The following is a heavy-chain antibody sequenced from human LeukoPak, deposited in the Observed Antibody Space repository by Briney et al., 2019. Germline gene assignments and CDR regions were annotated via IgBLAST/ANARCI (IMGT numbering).Heavy chain of an antibody. Sequence: GGSLRHSCAACGLTFYEYVMLCVRQAPGKGLECVSGISWNSGSIGYADSVKGRVTISRDNAKNSLYLQMNSLRAEDTALYYCARDPNPSSGFSFDYWGQGTLVTVSS. D-gene: IGHD3-22*01. V-gene: IGHV3-9*01. CDR3: ARDPNPSSGFSFDY. CDR1: GLTFYEYV. CDR2: ISWNSGSI. J-gene: IGHJ4*02.